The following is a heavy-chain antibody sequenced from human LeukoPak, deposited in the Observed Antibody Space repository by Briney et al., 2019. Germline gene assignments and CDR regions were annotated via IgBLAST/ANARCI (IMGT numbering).Heavy chain of an antibody. D-gene: IGHD3-22*01. CDR2: SYYSGRT. CDR3: ARVLAPSTDYDSSGYEEYYFDY. J-gene: IGHJ4*02. CDR1: GDSISSYY. Sequence: SETLSLICTVSGDSISSYYWSWIRQPPGKGLEWIGDSYYSGRTNYSPSLKSRVTISVDASKNQFSLKLSSVTAADTAVYYCARVLAPSTDYDSSGYEEYYFDYWGQGTLVTVSS. V-gene: IGHV4-59*12.